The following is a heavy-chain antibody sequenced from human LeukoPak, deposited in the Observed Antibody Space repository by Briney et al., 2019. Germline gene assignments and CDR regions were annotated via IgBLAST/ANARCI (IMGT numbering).Heavy chain of an antibody. CDR1: GYTFTSYY. J-gene: IGHJ5*02. V-gene: IGHV1-46*01. D-gene: IGHD2-2*02. Sequence: ASVKVSCKASGYTFTSYYMHWVRQAPGQGLEWMGIINPSGGSTSYAQKFQGRVTMTRDTSISTAYMELSRLRSDDTAVYYCARELLGYCSSTSCYNGRYNWFDPWGQGTLVTVSS. CDR3: ARELLGYCSSTSCYNGRYNWFDP. CDR2: INPSGGST.